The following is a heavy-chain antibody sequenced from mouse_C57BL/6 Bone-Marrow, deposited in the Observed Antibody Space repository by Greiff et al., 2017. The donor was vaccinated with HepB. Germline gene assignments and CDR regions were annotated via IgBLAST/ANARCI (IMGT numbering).Heavy chain of an antibody. Sequence: EVQLQQSGPELVKPGASVKIPCKASGYTFTDYNMDWVKQSHGKSLEWIGDINPNNGGTIYNQKFKGKATLTVDKSSSPAYMELRSLTSEDTAVYYCARRISYYGSSPFAYWGQGTLVTVSA. D-gene: IGHD1-1*01. V-gene: IGHV1-18*01. CDR3: ARRISYYGSSPFAY. CDR2: INPNNGGT. J-gene: IGHJ3*01. CDR1: GYTFTDYN.